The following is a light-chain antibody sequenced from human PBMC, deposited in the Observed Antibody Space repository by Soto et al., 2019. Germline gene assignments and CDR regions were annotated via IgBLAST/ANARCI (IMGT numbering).Light chain of an antibody. V-gene: IGKV1-5*03. J-gene: IGKJ1*01. Sequence: DLQMTQSPSTLSASVGDRVTITCRASQSISSWLAWYQQKPGKAPKLLIYKASSLESGVPSRFSGSGSGTEFTLTISSLQPDDFATYYCQQYKSPPRTFGQGTKVEIK. CDR1: QSISSW. CDR3: QQYKSPPRT. CDR2: KAS.